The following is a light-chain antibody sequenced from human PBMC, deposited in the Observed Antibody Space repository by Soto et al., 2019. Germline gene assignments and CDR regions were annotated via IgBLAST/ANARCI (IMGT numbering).Light chain of an antibody. V-gene: IGLV2-14*01. CDR2: EVS. Sequence: QSVLTQPASVSGSPGQSITISCTGASSDVGGYNFVSWYQQHPDKAPKLMIYEVSHRPSGVSYRFSGSKSGNTASLTISGLQAEDEADYYCSSYTSGSTRYVFGTGTKVTVL. J-gene: IGLJ1*01. CDR1: SSDVGGYNF. CDR3: SSYTSGSTRYV.